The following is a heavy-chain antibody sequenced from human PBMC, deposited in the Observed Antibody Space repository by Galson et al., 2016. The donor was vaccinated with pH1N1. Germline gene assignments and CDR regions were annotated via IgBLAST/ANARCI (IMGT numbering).Heavy chain of an antibody. CDR3: ARAIFYDVDLLDYYFDS. Sequence: LRLSCAASGFTFPDYRVHWVRQAPGKGLEWVGVISNDGTKMYCTDSVKGRFSVSRDNSKNTLYLQMNSLRRDDTAMYYCARAIFYDVDLLDYYFDSWGQGTLVTVSS. V-gene: IGHV3-30*03. CDR2: ISNDGTKM. D-gene: IGHD2/OR15-2a*01. CDR1: GFTFPDYR. J-gene: IGHJ4*02.